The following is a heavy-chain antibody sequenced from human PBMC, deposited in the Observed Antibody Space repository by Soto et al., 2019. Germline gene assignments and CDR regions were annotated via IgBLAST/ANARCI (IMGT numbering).Heavy chain of an antibody. V-gene: IGHV3-48*01. D-gene: IGHD6-13*01. CDR3: ARVGTPFLIAAAGFDY. CDR2: ISSSSSTK. J-gene: IGHJ4*02. Sequence: EVQLVESGGGLVQPGGSLRLSCAASGFTFSSYSMNWVRQAPGKGLEWFSYISSSSSTKYYADSVKGRFTISRDNAKNSLYLQMNSLRAEDTAVYYCARVGTPFLIAAAGFDYWGQGTLVTVSS. CDR1: GFTFSSYS.